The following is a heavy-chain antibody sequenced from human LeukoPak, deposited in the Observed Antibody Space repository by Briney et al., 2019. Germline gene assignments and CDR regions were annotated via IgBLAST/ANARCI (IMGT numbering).Heavy chain of an antibody. J-gene: IGHJ4*02. D-gene: IGHD3-3*01. CDR2: IYYSGST. Sequence: PSETLSLTCTVSGGSISSSSYYWGWIRQPPGKGLEWIGSIYYSGSTYYNPSLKSRVTISVDRSKNQFSLKLSSVTAADTAVYYCARVSKYYDFYFDYWGQGTLVTVSS. V-gene: IGHV4-39*07. CDR3: ARVSKYYDFYFDY. CDR1: GGSISSSSYY.